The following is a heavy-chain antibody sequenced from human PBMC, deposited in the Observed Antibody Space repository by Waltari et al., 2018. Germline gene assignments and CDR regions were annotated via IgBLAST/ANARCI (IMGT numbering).Heavy chain of an antibody. D-gene: IGHD3-22*01. CDR3: AGGPYDYDTSEPDHYYTMDV. J-gene: IGHJ6*02. Sequence: QVQLVQSGAEVKKPGASVKVSCKTSGYTFSNYAISWVRQAPGQGLEWIGWRRNYEGTTKYARKHQSAVTMPPYKSTGTADTGLRGLIADDTAVYYCAGGPYDYDTSEPDHYYTMDVWGQGTTVTVPS. CDR2: RRNYEGTT. CDR1: GYTFSNYA. V-gene: IGHV1-18*04.